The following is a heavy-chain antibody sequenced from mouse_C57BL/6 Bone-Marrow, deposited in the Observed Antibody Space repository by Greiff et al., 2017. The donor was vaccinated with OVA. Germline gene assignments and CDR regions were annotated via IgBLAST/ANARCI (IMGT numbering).Heavy chain of an antibody. CDR2: GQGLDWIG. V-gene: IGHV1-87*01. CDR1: YTFSRRVH. CDR3: TEDSAVYYWAECRYGSRKSCAMDY. J-gene: IGHJ4*01. D-gene: IGHD1-1*01. Sequence: QVHVKQSGPELARPWASVKISCQAFYTFSRRVHFAIRDTNSWMQWVKQRPGQGLDWIGAIYPGNGDTSYNQKFKGKATLTADKSTSTAYMQLSSLTTEDSAVYYWAECRYGSRKSCAMDYWGQGTSVTVAS.